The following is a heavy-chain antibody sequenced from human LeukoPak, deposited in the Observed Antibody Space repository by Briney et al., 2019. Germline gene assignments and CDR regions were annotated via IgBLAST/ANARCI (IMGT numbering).Heavy chain of an antibody. J-gene: IGHJ3*02. CDR2: IYPGDSDT. V-gene: IGHV5-51*01. CDR3: ARHDSGYSYDNDAFDI. D-gene: IGHD5-18*01. Sequence: GESLKISCKGSGYSFTSYWIGWVRQMPGKGLEWMGIIYPGDSDTRYSPSFQGQVTISAAKSISTAYLQWSSLKASDTAMSYCARHDSGYSYDNDAFDIWGQGTMVTVSS. CDR1: GYSFTSYW.